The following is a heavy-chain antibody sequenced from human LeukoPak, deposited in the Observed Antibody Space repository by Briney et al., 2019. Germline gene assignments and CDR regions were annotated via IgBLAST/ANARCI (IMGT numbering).Heavy chain of an antibody. V-gene: IGHV3-21*01. D-gene: IGHD3-16*01. CDR1: GFTFSSYS. CDR2: ISSSSSYI. Sequence: GGSLRLSCAASGFTFSSYSMNWVRQAPGKGLEWVSSISSSSSYIYYADSVKGRFTISRDNAENSLYLQMNSLRAEDTAVYYCARDWGTGDPESDYWGQGTLVTVSS. CDR3: ARDWGTGDPESDY. J-gene: IGHJ4*02.